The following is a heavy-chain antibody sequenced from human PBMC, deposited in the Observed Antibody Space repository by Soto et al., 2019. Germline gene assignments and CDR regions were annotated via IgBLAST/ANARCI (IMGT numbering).Heavy chain of an antibody. CDR1: GYTFTNYD. J-gene: IGHJ6*02. CDR2: IRTYTGNT. D-gene: IGHD3-10*01. V-gene: IGHV1-18*01. CDR3: ARGYCYGSGSATPGGMDV. Sequence: QVHLVQSGAEVKKPGASVKVSCKASGYTFTNYDINWVRQAPGQGLEWMGWIRTYTGNTNYAQKLQGRVTLTIDAATSTAYRELRSLRSDDTAVYYCARGYCYGSGSATPGGMDVWGQGTTVTVSS.